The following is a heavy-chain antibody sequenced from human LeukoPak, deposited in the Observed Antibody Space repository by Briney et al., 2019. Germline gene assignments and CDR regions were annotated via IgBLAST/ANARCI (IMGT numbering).Heavy chain of an antibody. CDR1: GFTFSSYA. V-gene: IGHV3-23*01. CDR2: ISGSGGST. CDR3: AKAGLRFLEWLIDY. D-gene: IGHD3-3*01. J-gene: IGHJ4*02. Sequence: PGGPLRLSCAASGFTFSSYAMSWVRQAPGKGLEWVSAISGSGGSTYYADSVKGRFTISRDNSKNTLYLQMNSLRAEDTAVYYCAKAGLRFLEWLIDYWGQGTLVTVSS.